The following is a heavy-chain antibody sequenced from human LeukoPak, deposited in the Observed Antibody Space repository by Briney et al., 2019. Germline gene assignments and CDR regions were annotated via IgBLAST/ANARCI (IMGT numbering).Heavy chain of an antibody. CDR2: IRSKAYGGTT. Sequence: GGSLRLSCTASGFTFRDYAMSWVRQAPGKGLEWVGFIRSKAYGGTTEYAASVKGRFTISRDDSKSIAYLQMNSLKTEDTAVYYCTGVNSGWYGSAFDIWGQGTMVTVSS. J-gene: IGHJ3*02. CDR3: TGVNSGWYGSAFDI. CDR1: GFTFRDYA. V-gene: IGHV3-49*04. D-gene: IGHD6-19*01.